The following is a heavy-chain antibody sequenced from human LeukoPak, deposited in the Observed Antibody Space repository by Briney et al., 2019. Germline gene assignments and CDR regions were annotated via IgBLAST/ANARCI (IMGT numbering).Heavy chain of an antibody. CDR1: GFTVSSIY. CDR3: ARGAANWGFRFEY. J-gene: IGHJ4*02. V-gene: IGHV3-53*01. Sequence: GGSLTLSWAASGFTVSSIYMKWVRQAPGKGLEWVSVIYSGGSTYYADSVKGRFIISRDKSKNTLYLQMNSLRAEDTAVYYCARGAANWGFRFEYWGQGTLVTVSS. CDR2: IYSGGST. D-gene: IGHD7-27*01.